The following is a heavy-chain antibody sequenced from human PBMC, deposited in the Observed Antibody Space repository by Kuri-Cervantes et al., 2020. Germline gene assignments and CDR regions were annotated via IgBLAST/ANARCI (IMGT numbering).Heavy chain of an antibody. CDR1: GFTFSSYW. CDR3: AREGGGRSIAARPLDY. Sequence: GESLMISCAASGFTFSSYWMSWVRQAPGKGLEWVANVKQDGSEKYYVDSVKGRFTISRDNSKNTLYLQMNSLRAEDTAVYYCAREGGGRSIAARPLDYWGQGTLVTVSS. D-gene: IGHD6-6*01. J-gene: IGHJ4*02. V-gene: IGHV3-7*01. CDR2: VKQDGSEK.